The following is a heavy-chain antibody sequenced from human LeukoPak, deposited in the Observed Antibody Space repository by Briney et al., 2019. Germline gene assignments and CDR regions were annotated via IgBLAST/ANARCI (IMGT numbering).Heavy chain of an antibody. CDR1: GFTFSSYG. CDR2: ISGSGGST. V-gene: IGHV3-23*01. J-gene: IGHJ4*02. CDR3: ASGSGWYVGYQY. Sequence: ESGGSLRLSCAASGFTFSSYGMSWVRQAPGKGLEWVSAISGSGGSTYYADSVKGRFTISRDNAKNSLYLQMNSLRAEDTAVYYCASGSGWYVGYQYWGQGTLVTVSS. D-gene: IGHD6-19*01.